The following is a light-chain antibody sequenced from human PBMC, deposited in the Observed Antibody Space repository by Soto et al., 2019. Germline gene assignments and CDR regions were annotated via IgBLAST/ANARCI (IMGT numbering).Light chain of an antibody. CDR1: QSISNW. CDR3: QQYHSWWT. Sequence: DIQMTQSPSTLSASVGDRVTITCRASQSISNWLAWYQQRPGKAPKLLIYKASSLESGVPSRFSGSGSGTEFTLTSSSLQPDDFATYYCQQYHSWWTFGQGTKVEIK. J-gene: IGKJ1*01. CDR2: KAS. V-gene: IGKV1-5*03.